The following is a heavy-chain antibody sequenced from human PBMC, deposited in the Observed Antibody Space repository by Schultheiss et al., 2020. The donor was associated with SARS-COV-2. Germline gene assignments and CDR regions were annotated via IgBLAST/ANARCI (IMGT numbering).Heavy chain of an antibody. D-gene: IGHD5-24*01. CDR3: ARLRDGYNDDAFDI. CDR1: GGSISSYY. J-gene: IGHJ3*02. Sequence: SETLSLTCTVSGGSISSYYWSWIRQPPGKGLEWVKKINHSENTNYNPSLKSRVTISVDTSKNQFSLKLSSVTAADTAVYYCARLRDGYNDDAFDIWGQGTTVTVSS. V-gene: IGHV4-59*01. CDR2: INHSENT.